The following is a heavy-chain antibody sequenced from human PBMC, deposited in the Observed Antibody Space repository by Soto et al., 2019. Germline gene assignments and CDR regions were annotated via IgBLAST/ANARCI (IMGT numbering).Heavy chain of an antibody. V-gene: IGHV2-5*02. CDR1: GFSLSTTGVG. CDR3: ARSLWFGELH. Sequence: QITLKESGPPLVKPTQTLTLTCSFSGFSLSTTGVGVGWIRQSPGKALEWLAIIYWDNDKRYSLSLKSRVTITKDTSKNQVVLTVTNMDPVDTGTYYCARSLWFGELHWGQGALVTVSS. D-gene: IGHD3-10*01. CDR2: IYWDNDK. J-gene: IGHJ4*02.